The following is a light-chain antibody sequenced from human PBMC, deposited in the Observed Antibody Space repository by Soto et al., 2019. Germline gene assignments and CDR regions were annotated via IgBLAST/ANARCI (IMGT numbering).Light chain of an antibody. Sequence: ESVLSQSPGTLSLSPGERATLSCRASQNVGYNYFAWFQQKPGQAPRLLIYGASSRASGIPDRFSGSGSGTDFSLTISRLEPEDFAMYYCQQYGDSQWTFGQGTKVE. CDR1: QNVGYNY. CDR3: QQYGDSQWT. J-gene: IGKJ1*01. CDR2: GAS. V-gene: IGKV3-20*01.